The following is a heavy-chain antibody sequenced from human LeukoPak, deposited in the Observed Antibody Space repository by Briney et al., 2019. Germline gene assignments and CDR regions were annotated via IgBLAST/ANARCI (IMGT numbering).Heavy chain of an antibody. J-gene: IGHJ5*02. D-gene: IGHD3-10*01. V-gene: IGHV3-74*01. CDR2: INSDGSST. Sequence: GGSLRLSCAASGLTFSSYWMHWVRQAPGKGLVWVSRINSDGSSTSYADSVKGRFTISRDNAKNTLYLQMNSLRAEDTAVYYCARDKYYYGSGSSNWFDPWGQGTLVTVSS. CDR1: GLTFSSYW. CDR3: ARDKYYYGSGSSNWFDP.